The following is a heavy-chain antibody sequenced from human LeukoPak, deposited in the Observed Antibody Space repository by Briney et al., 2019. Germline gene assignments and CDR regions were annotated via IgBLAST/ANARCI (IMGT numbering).Heavy chain of an antibody. V-gene: IGHV4-39*01. CDR1: GGSISTSGYC. J-gene: IGHJ5*02. CDR3: ARHWKYCNIGDCHDNWFDP. Sequence: SETLSLTCSVSGGSISTSGYCWGWLRQPPGKGLEWIASMYYSGITYYNPSLKSRVTTSVDMSKNQFSLKLTSVTAADTAVYYCARHWKYCNIGDCHDNWFDPWGQGTLVTVSS. D-gene: IGHD2-8*01. CDR2: MYYSGIT.